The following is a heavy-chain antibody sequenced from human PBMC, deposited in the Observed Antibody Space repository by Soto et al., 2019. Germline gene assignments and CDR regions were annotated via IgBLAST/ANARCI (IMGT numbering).Heavy chain of an antibody. J-gene: IGHJ4*02. CDR2: IIPIFGTA. D-gene: IGHD3-22*01. CDR1: GGTFSSYA. CDR3: ARGGYFDSSNYLAY. V-gene: IGHV1-69*05. Sequence: VSCKASGGTFSSYAISWVRQAPGQGLEWMGGIIPIFGTANYAQKFQGRVIIERDTSASTAYMELSSLRSEDTAVYYCARGGYFDSSNYLAYWGLGTLVTVSS.